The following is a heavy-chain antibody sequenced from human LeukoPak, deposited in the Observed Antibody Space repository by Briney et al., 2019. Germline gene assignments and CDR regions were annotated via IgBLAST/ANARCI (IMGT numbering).Heavy chain of an antibody. J-gene: IGHJ4*02. CDR2: MSYDGTNK. V-gene: IGHV3-30-3*01. D-gene: IGHD3-22*01. CDR1: GFTFSSFA. Sequence: QPGGSLRLSCAASGFTFSSFALQWVRQAPGKGLEWVAVMSYDGTNKFYSESVKGRFTISRDNSKNTLYLQMNSLRTEDTAVYYCARAATTRPSNGYYPFYSDYWGQGTLVTVSS. CDR3: ARAATTRPSNGYYPFYSDY.